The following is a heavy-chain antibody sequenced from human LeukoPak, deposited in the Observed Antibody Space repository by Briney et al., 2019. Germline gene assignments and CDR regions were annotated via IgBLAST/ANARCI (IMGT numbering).Heavy chain of an antibody. CDR3: AKDQGWFGELYGMDV. CDR2: ISYDGSNK. Sequence: GGSLRLSCAASGFTVSSNYMSWVRQAPGKGLEWVAVISYDGSNKYYADSVKGRFTISRDNSKNTLYLQMNSLRAEDTAVYYCAKDQGWFGELYGMDVWGQGTTVTVSS. J-gene: IGHJ6*02. D-gene: IGHD3-10*01. CDR1: GFTVSSNY. V-gene: IGHV3-30*18.